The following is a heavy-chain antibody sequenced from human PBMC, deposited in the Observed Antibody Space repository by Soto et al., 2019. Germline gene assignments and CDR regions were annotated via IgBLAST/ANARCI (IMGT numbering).Heavy chain of an antibody. CDR1: GYTFTGYY. V-gene: IGHV1-2*02. CDR3: ARGYCSGGSCDEGDWFDP. Sequence: QVQLVQSGAEVKKPGASVKVSCKASGYTFTGYYMNWVRQAHGQGLEWMEWINPNSGGTNYAQKFQGRVTMTRDTSISTAYMELRRLRSDDTAVYYCARGYCSGGSCDEGDWFDPWGKGTLVSVS. J-gene: IGHJ5*02. CDR2: INPNSGGT. D-gene: IGHD2-15*01.